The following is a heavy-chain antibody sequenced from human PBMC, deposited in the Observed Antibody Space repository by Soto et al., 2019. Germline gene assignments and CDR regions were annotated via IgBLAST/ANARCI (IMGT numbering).Heavy chain of an antibody. CDR2: SGGSDLST. D-gene: IGHD6-25*01. V-gene: IGHV3-23*01. CDR3: AMQRGGVVY. J-gene: IGHJ4*02. Sequence: DVQLLESGGGLVQPGGSLRLSCVVSGLTFSTAGLSWVRQPTGKGLEWVSASGGSDLSTHYVDSVKGRFTISRDSSKNTLYLQINSLSAEDTAVYYCAMQRGGVVYWGQGTLVTVSS. CDR1: GLTFSTAG.